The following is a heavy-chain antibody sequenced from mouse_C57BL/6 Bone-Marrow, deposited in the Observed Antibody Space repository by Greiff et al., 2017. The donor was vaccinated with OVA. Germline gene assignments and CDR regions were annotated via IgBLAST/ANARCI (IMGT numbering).Heavy chain of an antibody. CDR2: IDPSDSYT. CDR1: GYTFTSYW. CDR3: ARWYGYFDY. D-gene: IGHD2-14*01. Sequence: QVQLQQSGAELVKPGASVKLSCKASGYTFTSYWMQWVKQRPGQGLEWIGEIDPSDSYTNYNQKFKGKATLTVDTSSSTAYMQLSSLTSEDSAVYYCARWYGYFDYWGQGTTLTVSS. V-gene: IGHV1-50*01. J-gene: IGHJ2*01.